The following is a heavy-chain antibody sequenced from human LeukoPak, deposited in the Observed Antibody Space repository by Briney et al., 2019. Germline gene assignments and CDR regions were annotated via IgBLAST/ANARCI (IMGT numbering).Heavy chain of an antibody. V-gene: IGHV1-2*02. D-gene: IGHD3-22*01. CDR3: ARNFYFDSSGYYHY. Sequence: AASVKFSCKASGYTFTGPDMDWVRQARGQGHEWMGWINPNSGGTNYAQKFQGRVTMTRDTSISTAYMELSRLRSDDTAVYYCARNFYFDSSGYYHYWGQGTLVTVSS. J-gene: IGHJ4*02. CDR1: GYTFTGPD. CDR2: INPNSGGT.